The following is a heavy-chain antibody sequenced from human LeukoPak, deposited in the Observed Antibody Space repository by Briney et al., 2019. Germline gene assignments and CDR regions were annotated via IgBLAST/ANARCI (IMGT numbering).Heavy chain of an antibody. J-gene: IGHJ5*02. CDR2: INPNSGGT. V-gene: IGHV1-2*02. CDR1: GYTFSDYY. D-gene: IGHD3-9*01. Sequence: ASVKVSCKASGYTFSDYYMHWVRQAPGQGLEWMGWINPNSGGTNYAQKFQGRVTMTRDTSITTAYMELSRLRSDDTAVYYCAREGSVLRYFGGDSYNWFDPWGQGTLVTVSS. CDR3: AREGSVLRYFGGDSYNWFDP.